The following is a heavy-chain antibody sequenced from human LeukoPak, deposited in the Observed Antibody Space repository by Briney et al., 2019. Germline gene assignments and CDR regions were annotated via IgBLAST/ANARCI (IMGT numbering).Heavy chain of an antibody. CDR3: AREKPSYYYYYGMGV. J-gene: IGHJ6*02. CDR2: ISSSGSTI. CDR1: GFTFSSYE. Sequence: PGGSLRLSCAASGFTFSSYEMNWVRQAPGKGLEWVSYISSSGSTIYYADSVKGRFTISRDNAKNSLYLQMNSLRAEDTAVYYCAREKPSYYYYYGMGVWGQGTTVTVSS. V-gene: IGHV3-48*03.